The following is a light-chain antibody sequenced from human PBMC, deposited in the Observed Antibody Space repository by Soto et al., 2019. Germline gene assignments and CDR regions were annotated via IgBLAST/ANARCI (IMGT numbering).Light chain of an antibody. CDR3: ISYTSSSTWV. CDR1: SSDVGGYNY. V-gene: IGLV2-14*03. Sequence: QSALTQPASVSGSPGQSITISCTGTSSDVGGYNYVSWYQHHPGKAPKLMISDVSSRPSGVSNRFSGSKSGNTASLTISGLEAEGEADYYCISYTSSSTWVFGGGTKLTVL. J-gene: IGLJ3*02. CDR2: DVS.